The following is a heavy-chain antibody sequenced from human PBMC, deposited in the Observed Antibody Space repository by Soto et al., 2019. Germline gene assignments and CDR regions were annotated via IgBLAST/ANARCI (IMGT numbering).Heavy chain of an antibody. Sequence: GSLRLSCAASGFTFSSYSMNWVRQAPGKGLEWVSSISSSSSYIYYADSVKGRFTISRDNAKNSLYLQMNSLRAEDTAVYYCARERGYCSSTSCYDAFDIWGQGTMVTVSS. CDR1: GFTFSSYS. CDR3: ARERGYCSSTSCYDAFDI. CDR2: ISSSSSYI. D-gene: IGHD2-2*01. V-gene: IGHV3-21*01. J-gene: IGHJ3*02.